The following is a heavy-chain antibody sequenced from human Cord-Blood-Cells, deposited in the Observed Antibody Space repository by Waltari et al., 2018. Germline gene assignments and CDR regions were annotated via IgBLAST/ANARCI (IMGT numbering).Heavy chain of an antibody. J-gene: IGHJ4*02. CDR2: ISSSSSTI. CDR1: GLPFSSYS. V-gene: IGHV3-48*02. CDR3: ARDDRIVATTVDY. Sequence: EVQLVDSGGGLVQPGGSLRLSCGASGLPFSSYSMTCVRQAPGRGLEWVSYISSSSSTIYYADSVKGRFTIFRDNAKNSLYLQMNSLRDEDTAVYYCARDDRIVATTVDYWGQGTLVTVSS. D-gene: IGHD5-12*01.